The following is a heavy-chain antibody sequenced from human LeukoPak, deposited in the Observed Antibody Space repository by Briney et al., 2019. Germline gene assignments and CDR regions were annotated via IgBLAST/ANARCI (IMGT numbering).Heavy chain of an antibody. CDR3: ARRGGVATQDY. Sequence: ASVKVSCKASGYTFTNYGITWVRQAPGQGLEWMGWISTYNGNTNYAQKFQGRVTMTKDTSTSTAYMELRNLGSDDTAVYYCARRGGVATQDYWGLGALVTVSS. D-gene: IGHD2-15*01. V-gene: IGHV1-18*01. CDR2: ISTYNGNT. CDR1: GYTFTNYG. J-gene: IGHJ4*02.